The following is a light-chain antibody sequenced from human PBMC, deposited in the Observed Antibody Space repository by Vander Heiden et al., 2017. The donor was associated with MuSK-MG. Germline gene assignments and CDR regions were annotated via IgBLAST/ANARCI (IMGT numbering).Light chain of an antibody. CDR2: WAS. CDR3: QQYYSTPFT. J-gene: IGKJ4*01. CDR1: QSVLYSSNNKNY. V-gene: IGKV4-1*01. Sequence: DIVMTQSPDSLAVSLGERATIHCKSSQSVLYSSNNKNYLAWHQQKPGQPPKLLIYWASTRESGVPDRFSGSGSGTDFTLTISSLQAEDVAVYYCQQYYSTPFTFGGGTKVEIK.